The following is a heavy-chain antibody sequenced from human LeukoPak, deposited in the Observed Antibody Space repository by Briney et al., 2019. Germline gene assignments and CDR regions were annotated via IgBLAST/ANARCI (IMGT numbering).Heavy chain of an antibody. V-gene: IGHV4-31*03. Sequence: SETLSLTCTVSGGSVSSGGYYWSWIRQCPGKGLEWLGYMSYSGTTYYNPSLKSRVIISVDTSKNQFSLRLSSVTAADTAVYYCARHYDLYYYTDAWGKGTTVTVSS. CDR2: MSYSGTT. D-gene: IGHD3-22*01. J-gene: IGHJ6*03. CDR1: GGSVSSGGYY. CDR3: ARHYDLYYYTDA.